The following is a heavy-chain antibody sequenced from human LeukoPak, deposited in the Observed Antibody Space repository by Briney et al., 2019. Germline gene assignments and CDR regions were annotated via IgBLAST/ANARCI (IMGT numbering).Heavy chain of an antibody. Sequence: GGSLRLSCAGSGFTFHDYTMHWVRQPPGKGLEWVSLIRWDGGEIHYAYSLKGRFTISRDNSKNSLFLQMNSLGIEDTALYYCAKATSSGWGYAFDVWGRGTMVTVSA. J-gene: IGHJ3*01. V-gene: IGHV3-43*01. CDR1: GFTFHDYT. CDR3: AKATSSGWGYAFDV. CDR2: IRWDGGEI. D-gene: IGHD6-19*01.